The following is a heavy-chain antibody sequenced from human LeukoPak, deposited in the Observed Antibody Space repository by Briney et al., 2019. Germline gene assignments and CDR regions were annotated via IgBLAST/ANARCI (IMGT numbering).Heavy chain of an antibody. Sequence: AETLSLTCTVSGGSISSYYWSWIRQSPGKGLEWIAYIYHNGRTNYNPSLKSRVTISIDTAKNQFSLKLSSVTAADTAVYYCASTQDGYGYKFDYCGQGTLVTVSS. CDR2: IYHNGRT. J-gene: IGHJ4*02. D-gene: IGHD5-24*01. CDR3: ASTQDGYGYKFDY. V-gene: IGHV4-59*01. CDR1: GGSISSYY.